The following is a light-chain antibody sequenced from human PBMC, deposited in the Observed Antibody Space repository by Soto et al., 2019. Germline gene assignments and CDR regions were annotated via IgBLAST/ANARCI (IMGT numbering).Light chain of an antibody. J-gene: IGLJ3*02. CDR2: GNS. V-gene: IGLV1-40*01. Sequence: QSVLTQPPSLSGAPGQRVTISCTGSSSNIGAGYDVHWYQQLPGTAPKLPIYGNSNRPSGVPDRFSGYKSGTSASLAITGLQAEDEADYYCQSYDSSLSGVFGGGTKLTVL. CDR1: SSNIGAGYD. CDR3: QSYDSSLSGV.